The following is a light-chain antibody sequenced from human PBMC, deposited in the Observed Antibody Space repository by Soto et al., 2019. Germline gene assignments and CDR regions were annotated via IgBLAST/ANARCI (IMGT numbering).Light chain of an antibody. J-gene: IGLJ1*01. V-gene: IGLV2-14*01. CDR2: EVS. CDR1: SSDIGGYNY. CDR3: ISYTLNSIPYV. Sequence: QSALTQPASVSGSPGQSITISCTGTSSDIGGYNYVSWYQQHPGRAPKLIIYEVSYRPSGSSNRFSGSKSGNTASLTISGLQAEDEADYYCISYTLNSIPYVFRTGTKLTVL.